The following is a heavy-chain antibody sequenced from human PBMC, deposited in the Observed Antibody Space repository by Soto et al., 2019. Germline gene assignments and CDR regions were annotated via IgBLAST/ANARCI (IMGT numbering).Heavy chain of an antibody. CDR1: GYTFTDYD. D-gene: IGHD2-21*02. CDR3: EVTTGY. V-gene: IGHV1-8*01. J-gene: IGHJ4*02. CDR2: MSPESGNT. Sequence: ASVKVSCKASGYTFTDYDINWVRQASGQGLEYMGWMSPESGNTGYAPQFQGRVTMTRNTSISTAYMELSSLRSEDTAVYYCEVTTGYWGQGTKVTVSS.